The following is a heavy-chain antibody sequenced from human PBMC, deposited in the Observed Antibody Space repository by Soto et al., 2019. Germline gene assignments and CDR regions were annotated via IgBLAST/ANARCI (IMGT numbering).Heavy chain of an antibody. V-gene: IGHV1-3*01. CDR1: GYTFTSYG. CDR3: VRRHVSATGIDWFDP. D-gene: IGHD6-13*01. Sequence: ASVEVSCRASGYTFTSYGIHWVRQAPGQRLEWMGWINAANGDTKYSPKFQGRVTITRDTSASTAYMELSSLRSEDTAVYYCVRRHVSATGIDWFDPWGQGTLVTVSS. CDR2: INAANGDT. J-gene: IGHJ5*02.